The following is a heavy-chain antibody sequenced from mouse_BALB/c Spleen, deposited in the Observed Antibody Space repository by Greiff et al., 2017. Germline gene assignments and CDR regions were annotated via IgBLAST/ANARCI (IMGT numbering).Heavy chain of an antibody. V-gene: IGHV14-4*02. CDR3: LYGNYDSSYAMDY. D-gene: IGHD2-1*01. J-gene: IGHJ4*01. CDR1: GFNIKDYY. CDR2: IDPDNGDT. Sequence: VQLQQSGAELVRSGASVKLSCTASGFNIKDYYMHWVKQRPDQGLEWIGWIDPDNGDTEYAPKFQGKATMTADTSSNTAYLQLSSLTSEDTAVYYCLYGNYDSSYAMDYWGQGTSVTVSS.